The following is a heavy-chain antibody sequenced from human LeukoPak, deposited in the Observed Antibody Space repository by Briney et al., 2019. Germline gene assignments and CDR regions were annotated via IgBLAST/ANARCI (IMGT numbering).Heavy chain of an antibody. CDR2: IYYSGST. Sequence: PSETLSLTCTVSGGSISSSSYYWGWIRQPPGKGLEWIGSIYYSGSTYYNPSLKSRVTMSVDTSKNQFSLKLSSVTAADTAVYYCARDLMVRGVIIPYLYYYMDVWGKGTTVTISS. CDR1: GGSISSSSYY. V-gene: IGHV4-39*07. D-gene: IGHD3-10*01. CDR3: ARDLMVRGVIIPYLYYYMDV. J-gene: IGHJ6*03.